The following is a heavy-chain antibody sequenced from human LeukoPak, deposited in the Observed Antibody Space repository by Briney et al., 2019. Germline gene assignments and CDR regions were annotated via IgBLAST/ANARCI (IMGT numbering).Heavy chain of an antibody. CDR2: IYTSGST. CDR1: GDSISSGNYY. CDR3: AREYKNYAWRFDY. V-gene: IGHV4-61*09. D-gene: IGHD3-16*01. J-gene: IGHJ4*02. Sequence: SQTLSLTCTVSGDSISSGNYYWSWLRQPAGKGLEWIGHIYTSGSTNYNPSLKSRVTMSVDTSKNQFSLKLNSVTAADTAVYYCAREYKNYAWRFDYWGQGALFTVSS.